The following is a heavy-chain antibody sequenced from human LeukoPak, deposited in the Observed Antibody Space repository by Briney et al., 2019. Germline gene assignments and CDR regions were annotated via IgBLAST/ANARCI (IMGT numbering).Heavy chain of an antibody. CDR1: GYTFTGRY. D-gene: IGHD3-10*01. Sequence: VASVKVSCKASGYTFTGRYMHRVRQAPGQGLEWMGWINPNSGGTNYAQKFQGRVTMTRDTSISTAYMELSRLRSDDTAVYYCASSPVYYYGSGSYPYWGQGTLVTVSS. J-gene: IGHJ4*02. V-gene: IGHV1-2*02. CDR3: ASSPVYYYGSGSYPY. CDR2: INPNSGGT.